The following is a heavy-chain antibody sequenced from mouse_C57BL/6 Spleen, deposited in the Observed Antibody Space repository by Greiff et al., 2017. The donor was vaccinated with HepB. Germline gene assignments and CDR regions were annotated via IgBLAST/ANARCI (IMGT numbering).Heavy chain of an antibody. CDR1: GFSLTTFGMG. J-gene: IGHJ4*01. CDR3: ARNPITTVYAMDY. V-gene: IGHV8-8*01. Sequence: QVTLQVSGPGILQPSQSLSLTCSSSGFSLTTFGMGVGWIRQPSGMGLEWLAHTWWDDDKYYNPVLKSRLIISKDTSKNQVFLKIAIVDAADTATYYCARNPITTVYAMDYWGQGTSVTVSS. CDR2: TWWDDDK. D-gene: IGHD1-1*01.